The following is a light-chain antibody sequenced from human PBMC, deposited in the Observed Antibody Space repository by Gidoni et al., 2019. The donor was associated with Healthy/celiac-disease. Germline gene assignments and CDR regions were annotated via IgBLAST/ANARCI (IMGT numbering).Light chain of an antibody. J-gene: IGLJ1*01. CDR3: SSYTSNSTLYV. V-gene: IGLV2-14*01. CDR1: SSDDGGYNY. Sequence: QSPLTQPASVSGAPGQSITISCTGTSSDDGGYNYVSWYQQHPGKAPKLMIYDVSNRPSGVSNRFSGSKSGNTASLTISGLQAEDEADYYCSSYTSNSTLYVFGTGTKVTVL. CDR2: DVS.